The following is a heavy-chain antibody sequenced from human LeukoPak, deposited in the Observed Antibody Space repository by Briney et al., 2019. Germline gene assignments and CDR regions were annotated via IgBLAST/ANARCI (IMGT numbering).Heavy chain of an antibody. CDR1: GGSISSGDYY. J-gene: IGHJ4*02. CDR3: ARGVWDYYGSGSYSIRIYFDY. D-gene: IGHD3-10*01. Sequence: SQTLSLTCTVSGGSISSGDYYRSWIRQPPGKGLEWIGYIYYSGSTYYNPSLKSRVTISVDTSKNQFSLKLSSVTAADTAVYYCARGVWDYYGSGSYSIRIYFDYWGQGTLVTVSS. V-gene: IGHV4-30-4*01. CDR2: IYYSGST.